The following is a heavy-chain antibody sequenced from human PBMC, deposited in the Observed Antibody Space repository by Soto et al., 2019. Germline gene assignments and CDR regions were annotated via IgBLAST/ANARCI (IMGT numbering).Heavy chain of an antibody. CDR2: ISAYNGNT. CDR3: ERDRAAPGVALMVYASPYYYYGKDV. CDR1: GSTFTSYD. V-gene: IGHV1-18*01. Sequence: GAPVKASCKVSGSTFTSYDISWVRQAPGQGLEWMGWISAYNGNTNYAQKLQGRVTMTTDTSTSTAYMELRSLRVVYTAVYYCERDRAAPGVALMVYASPYYYYGKDVWRQWTRGTSP. J-gene: IGHJ6*02. D-gene: IGHD2-8*01.